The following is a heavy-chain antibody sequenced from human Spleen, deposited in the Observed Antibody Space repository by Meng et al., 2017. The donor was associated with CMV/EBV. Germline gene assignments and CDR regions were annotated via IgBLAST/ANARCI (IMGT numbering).Heavy chain of an antibody. CDR3: ATDAFDI. J-gene: IGHJ3*02. CDR2: ITTYNGNT. V-gene: IGHV1-18*01. Sequence: ASVKVSCKASGYTFTTYSLSWLRQAPGQGLEWMGWITTYNGNTNYAQKLQGRVTMTTDTSTSTAYMELRSLRSDDTAVYYCATDAFDIWGQGTMVTVSS. CDR1: GYTFTTYS.